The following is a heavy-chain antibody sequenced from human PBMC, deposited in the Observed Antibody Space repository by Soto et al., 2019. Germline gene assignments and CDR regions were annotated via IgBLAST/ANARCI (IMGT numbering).Heavy chain of an antibody. Sequence: PSETLALTCTVSGGSISSYYWSWIRQPPGKGLEWIGYIYYSGSTNYNPSLKRRVTISVDTSKNQFSLKLSSVTAADTAVYYCARSPGQQQLVLRWFDPWAREPWSPSPQ. V-gene: IGHV4-59*08. D-gene: IGHD6-13*01. J-gene: IGHJ5*02. CDR1: GGSISSYY. CDR2: IYYSGST. CDR3: ARSPGQQQLVLRWFDP.